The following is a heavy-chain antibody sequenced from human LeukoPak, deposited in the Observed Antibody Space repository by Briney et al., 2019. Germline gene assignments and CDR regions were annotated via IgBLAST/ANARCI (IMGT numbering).Heavy chain of an antibody. CDR2: IYSGGST. V-gene: IGHV3-66*01. Sequence: PGGSLRLSCAGSGFTFSSYAMNWVRQAPGKGLEWVSVIYSGGSTYYADSVKGRFTISRDNSKNTLYLQMNSLRAEDTAVYYCARYGLGAHAFDIWGQGTMVTVSS. J-gene: IGHJ3*02. D-gene: IGHD3/OR15-3a*01. CDR3: ARYGLGAHAFDI. CDR1: GFTFSSYA.